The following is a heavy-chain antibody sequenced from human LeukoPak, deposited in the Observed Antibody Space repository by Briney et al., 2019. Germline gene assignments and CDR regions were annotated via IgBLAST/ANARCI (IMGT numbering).Heavy chain of an antibody. V-gene: IGHV1-2*02. CDR2: PNSGGT. D-gene: IGHD3-22*01. CDR3: ARVGYYYDSSGQFDY. J-gene: IGHJ4*02. Sequence: PNSGGTNYAQKFQGRVTMTRDTSISTAYMEQSRLRSDDTAVYYCARVGYYYDSSGQFDYWGQGTLVTVSS.